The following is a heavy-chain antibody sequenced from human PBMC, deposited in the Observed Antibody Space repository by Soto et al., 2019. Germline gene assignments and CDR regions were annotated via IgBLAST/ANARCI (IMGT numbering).Heavy chain of an antibody. V-gene: IGHV4-30-2*01. CDR1: GGSISSGCYA. CDR2: IYQIGST. J-gene: IGHJ4*02. CDR3: ARSYSHGDAYFDY. Sequence: SETLSLTCAVSGGSISSGCYAWAWIRQPPGKGLEWVGYIYQIGSTYYKPSLKSRVTIAADRSKNQFSLNLASVTAADTAVYYCARSYSHGDAYFDYLGQGTVVTLSS. D-gene: IGHD2-21*02.